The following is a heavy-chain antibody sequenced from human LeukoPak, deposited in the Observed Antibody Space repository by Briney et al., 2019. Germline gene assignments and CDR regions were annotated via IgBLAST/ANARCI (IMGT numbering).Heavy chain of an antibody. CDR2: ISSSSSYI. Sequence: GGSLRLSCAASGFTFSSYSMNWVRQAPGKGLEWVSSISSSSSYIYYADSVKGRFTISRDNAKNSLYLQMNSLRAEDTAVYYYAREEHSSGWYVFPMDYWGQGTLVTVSS. D-gene: IGHD6-19*01. J-gene: IGHJ4*02. CDR3: AREEHSSGWYVFPMDY. CDR1: GFTFSSYS. V-gene: IGHV3-21*01.